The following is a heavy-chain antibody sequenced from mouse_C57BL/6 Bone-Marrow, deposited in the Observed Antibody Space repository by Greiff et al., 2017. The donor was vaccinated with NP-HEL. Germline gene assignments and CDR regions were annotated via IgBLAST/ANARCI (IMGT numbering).Heavy chain of an antibody. V-gene: IGHV5-6*02. CDR2: ISSGGSYT. Sequence: EVKLMESGGDLVKPGGSLKLSCAASGFTFSSYGMSWVRQTPDKRLEWVATISSGGSYTYYPDSVKGRITISRDNAKNTLYLQMSSLKSEDTAMYYCARRSGSSLFDYWGQGTTLTVSS. CDR3: ARRSGSSLFDY. CDR1: GFTFSSYG. D-gene: IGHD1-1*01. J-gene: IGHJ2*01.